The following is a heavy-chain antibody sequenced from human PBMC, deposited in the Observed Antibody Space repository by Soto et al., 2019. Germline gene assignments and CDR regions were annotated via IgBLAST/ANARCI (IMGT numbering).Heavy chain of an antibody. V-gene: IGHV4-59*11. Sequence: QVQLQESGPGLVKPSETLSLTCTVSGVSITSHYWTWIRQPPGQGLEWIGNIHYSGSTNYSPSLTSRVIISVDTSENQSSLKLSSVTTADTAVYYCTGGGPGHPFDYWGQGTLVTVSS. J-gene: IGHJ4*02. CDR1: GVSITSHY. D-gene: IGHD7-27*01. CDR3: TGGGPGHPFDY. CDR2: IHYSGST.